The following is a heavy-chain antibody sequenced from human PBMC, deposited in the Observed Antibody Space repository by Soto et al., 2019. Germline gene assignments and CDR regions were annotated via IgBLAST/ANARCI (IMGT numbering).Heavy chain of an antibody. CDR3: AKDPIVATPATIYFDY. CDR2: ISGSGGST. CDR1: GFTFSSDA. J-gene: IGHJ4*02. D-gene: IGHD5-12*01. Sequence: GGSLRLSGAASGFTFSSDAMSGVRQAPWKGLEWVSAISGSGGSTYYADSVKGRFTISRDNSKNTLYLQMNSLRAEDTAVYYCAKDPIVATPATIYFDYWGQGTLVTVSS. V-gene: IGHV3-23*01.